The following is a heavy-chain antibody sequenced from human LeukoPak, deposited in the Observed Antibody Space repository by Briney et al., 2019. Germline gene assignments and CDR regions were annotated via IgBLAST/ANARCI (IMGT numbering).Heavy chain of an antibody. D-gene: IGHD2-2*01. CDR1: GYTFTSYG. CDR2: ISAYNGNT. CDR3: AKGPPVVVPAAMTYYYYGMDV. V-gene: IGHV1-18*01. Sequence: ASVKVSCKASGYTFTSYGISWVRQAPGQGLEWMGWISAYNGNTNYAQKLQGRVTMTTDTSTSTAYMELRSLRAEDTAVYYCAKGPPVVVPAAMTYYYYGMDVWGQGTTVTVSS. J-gene: IGHJ6*02.